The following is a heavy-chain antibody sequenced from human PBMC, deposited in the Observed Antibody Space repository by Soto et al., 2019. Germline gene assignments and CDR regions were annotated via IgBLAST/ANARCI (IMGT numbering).Heavy chain of an antibody. CDR3: ARDPTGGYFDY. J-gene: IGHJ4*02. V-gene: IGHV4-59*01. D-gene: IGHD2-8*02. CDR2: IYYSGST. Sequence: SETLSLTCTVSGGSISSYSWNWIRQPPGKGLEWIGYIYYSGSTKYNPSLKSRVTISEDTSKKQISLKLSSVTAADTAVYYCARDPTGGYFDYWGQGTLVTVSS. CDR1: GGSISSYS.